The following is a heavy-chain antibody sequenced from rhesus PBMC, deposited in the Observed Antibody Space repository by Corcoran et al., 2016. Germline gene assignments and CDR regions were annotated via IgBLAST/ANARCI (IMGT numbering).Heavy chain of an antibody. V-gene: IGHV5-2*01. CDR2: IDTSDSDT. Sequence: EVQLVQSGAEVKRSGESLKISCKTAGYSFINYWNRWVGQMPGKGLEWMGAIDTSDSDTRYTPSCHGQVTISADNSVSTAYLQWSSLKASDTATYYCARGWGTVTVFDFWGQGLRVTVSS. D-gene: IGHD4-23*01. J-gene: IGHJ3*01. CDR3: ARGWGTVTVFDF. CDR1: GYSFINYW.